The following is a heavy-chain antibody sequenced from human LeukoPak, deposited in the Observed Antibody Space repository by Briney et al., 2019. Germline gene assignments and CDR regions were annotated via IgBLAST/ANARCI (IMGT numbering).Heavy chain of an antibody. CDR2: INHSGST. Sequence: SETLSLTCAVYGGSFSGYYWSWIRQPPGKGLEWIGEINHSGSTNYNPSLKSRVTISVDTSKNQFSLKLSSVTAADTAVYYCARRGYSYGADYYYYYMDVWGKGTTVTVSS. CDR1: GGSFSGYY. D-gene: IGHD5-18*01. CDR3: ARRGYSYGADYYYYYMDV. J-gene: IGHJ6*03. V-gene: IGHV4-34*01.